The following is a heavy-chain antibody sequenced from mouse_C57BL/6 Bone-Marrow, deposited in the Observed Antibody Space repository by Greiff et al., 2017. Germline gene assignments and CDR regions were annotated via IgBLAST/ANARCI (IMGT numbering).Heavy chain of an antibody. J-gene: IGHJ3*01. CDR3: TNSSYPPYDYGRSPAGFAY. CDR1: GFNIKDDY. Sequence: VQLKQSGAELVRPGASVKLSCTASGFNIKDDYMHWVKQRPEQGLEWIGWIDPENGDTEYASKFQGKATITADTSSNTAYLPLSSLTSEDTAVYYGTNSSYPPYDYGRSPAGFAYWGQGTLVTVST. D-gene: IGHD1-1*01. CDR2: IDPENGDT. V-gene: IGHV14-4*01.